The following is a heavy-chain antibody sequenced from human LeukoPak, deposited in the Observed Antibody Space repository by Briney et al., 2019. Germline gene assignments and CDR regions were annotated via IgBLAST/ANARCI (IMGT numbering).Heavy chain of an antibody. CDR2: LNEDGSDK. CDR3: AKSSGESGGANCY. D-gene: IGHD4/OR15-4a*01. V-gene: IGHV3-7*01. CDR1: GFTFNNYW. J-gene: IGHJ4*02. Sequence: GGSLRLSCAASGFTFNNYWMTWVRQAPGRGLECVANLNEDGSDKYYVDSVKGRLTVSRRNAKNSLYLQMNSLRAEDTAGYYCAKSSGESGGANCYWGQGTLVTVSS.